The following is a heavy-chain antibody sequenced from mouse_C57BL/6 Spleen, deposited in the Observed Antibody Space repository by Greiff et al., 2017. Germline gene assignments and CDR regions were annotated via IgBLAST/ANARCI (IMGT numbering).Heavy chain of an antibody. V-gene: IGHV1-82*01. J-gene: IGHJ4*01. CDR1: GYAFSSSW. CDR2: IYPGDGDT. CDR3: VGLFYAMDY. Sequence: QVQLKESGPELVKPGASVKISCKASGYAFSSSWMNWVKQRPGKGLEWIGRIYPGDGDTNYNGKFKGKATLTADKSSSTAYMQLSSLTSEDSAVYFCVGLFYAMDYWGQGTSVTVSS.